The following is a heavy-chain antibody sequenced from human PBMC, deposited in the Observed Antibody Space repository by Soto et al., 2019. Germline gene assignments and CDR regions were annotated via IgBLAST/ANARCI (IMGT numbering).Heavy chain of an antibody. V-gene: IGHV3-21*01. Sequence: PGGSLRLSCPASEFTFSSYSMNWVRQAPGKGLEWVSFISTSSLYIYYADSLKGRFTISRDNAQNSLYLQMNSLRVEDTAVYYCARNMGAGYCSGGRCFGYSDMDVWGQGTTVTSP. D-gene: IGHD2-15*01. CDR2: ISTSSLYI. CDR3: ARNMGAGYCSGGRCFGYSDMDV. J-gene: IGHJ6*02. CDR1: EFTFSSYS.